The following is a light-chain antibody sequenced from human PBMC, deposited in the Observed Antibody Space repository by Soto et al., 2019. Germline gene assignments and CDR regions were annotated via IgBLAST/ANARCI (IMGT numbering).Light chain of an antibody. CDR2: EVS. J-gene: IGKJ4*01. Sequence: EIVMTQSPATLSVSPGERATLSCRASQSISSNLAWYQQKPGQAPGLLIHEVSTRATGIPARFSGSGSGTDFTLTISSLEPEDFAVYYCHQHSDWPLTFGAGTRVEIK. CDR3: HQHSDWPLT. CDR1: QSISSN. V-gene: IGKV3-11*01.